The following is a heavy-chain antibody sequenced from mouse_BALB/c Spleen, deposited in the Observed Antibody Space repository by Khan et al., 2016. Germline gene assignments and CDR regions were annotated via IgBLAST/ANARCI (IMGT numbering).Heavy chain of an antibody. CDR3: ARAGYGDKAAVDY. V-gene: IGHV3-2*02. D-gene: IGHD1-1*01. J-gene: IGHJ4*01. CDR1: GYSITSDYA. CDR2: ISYSGCT. Sequence: EVKLEVSGPGLVKPSQSLSLTCTVTGYSITSDYAWNWIRQFPGNRLEWMGYISYSGCTSYNPSLKSRISITRDTSKNQFFLQLHSVTSEGTATYYCARAGYGDKAAVDYWGQGASVTVSS.